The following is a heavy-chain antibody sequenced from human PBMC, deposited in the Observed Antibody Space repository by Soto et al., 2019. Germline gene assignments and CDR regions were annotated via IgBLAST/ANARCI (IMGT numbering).Heavy chain of an antibody. CDR1: GYTFTSYG. D-gene: IGHD1-1*01. V-gene: IGHV1-18*01. CDR2: ISAYNGST. Sequence: GASVKISCKASGYTFTSYGISWVRQAPGQRLEWMGWISAYNGSTNYAQNFQGRVTMTTDTSTSTTYMELRSLRSDDTVVYYCTTDRGDMAQTTFISYWGQGTLVTVSS. J-gene: IGHJ4*02. CDR3: TTDRGDMAQTTFISY.